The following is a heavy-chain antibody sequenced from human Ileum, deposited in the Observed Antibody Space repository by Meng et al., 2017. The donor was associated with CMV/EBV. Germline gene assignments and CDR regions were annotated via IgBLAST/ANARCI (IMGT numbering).Heavy chain of an antibody. CDR1: GVSISSNNW. J-gene: IGHJ4*02. CDR3: ATARRGCSTNNCYLEN. CDR2: ILQSGDT. D-gene: IGHD2-2*01. Sequence: QVQLQASGPGLVKPSGTLSLTCVVSGVSISSNNWWNWVRQPPGKGLEWIGEILQSGDTNHNPSLRSRLSISIDKSKNQVSLILSSVTAADTAVYYCATARRGCSTNNCYLENWGQGTLVTVSS. V-gene: IGHV4/OR15-8*02.